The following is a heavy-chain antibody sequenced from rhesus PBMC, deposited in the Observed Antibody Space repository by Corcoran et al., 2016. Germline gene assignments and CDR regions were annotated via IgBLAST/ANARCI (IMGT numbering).Heavy chain of an antibody. CDR3: ARKNSGWYYFDY. V-gene: IGHV4-76*01. D-gene: IGHD6-31*01. CDR1: GGSISSGYD. CDR2: IYGSSGST. Sequence: QVQLQESGPGVVKPSETLSLTCAVSGGSISSGYDWSWIRQPPGKGLEWIGYIYGSSGSTKYTPFLKNRVPISKDASRNQFSLKLSSVTAADTAVYYCARKNSGWYYFDYWGQGVLVTVSS. J-gene: IGHJ4*01.